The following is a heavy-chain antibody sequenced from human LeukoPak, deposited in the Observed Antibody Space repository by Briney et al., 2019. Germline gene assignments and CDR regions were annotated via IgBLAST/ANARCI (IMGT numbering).Heavy chain of an antibody. J-gene: IGHJ5*02. Sequence: PGGSLRLSCAASGFTFSNYDMHWVRQAPGKGLEWVAFIRYDGSNEYYSDSVKGRFTISRDNSKNTLYVQMNRLRGDDTAVYYCAKDWGSWANWFDAWGQGTLVTVSS. CDR2: IRYDGSNE. V-gene: IGHV3-30*02. D-gene: IGHD6-13*01. CDR1: GFTFSNYD. CDR3: AKDWGSWANWFDA.